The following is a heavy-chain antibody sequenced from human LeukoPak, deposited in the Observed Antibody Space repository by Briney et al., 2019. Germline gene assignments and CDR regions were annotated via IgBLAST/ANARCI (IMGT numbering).Heavy chain of an antibody. J-gene: IGHJ5*02. CDR2: ISSSSGTV. D-gene: IGHD3-22*01. CDR3: ARGPTGGRTMIVVVASRFDP. CDR1: GFTFSTYS. V-gene: IGHV3-48*01. Sequence: GGSLRLPCAASGFTFSTYSMNWVRQAPGKGLEWVSYISSSSGTVLYADSVKGRFTISRDNSKNTLYLQMNSLRAEDTAVYYCARGPTGGRTMIVVVASRFDPWGQGTLVTVSS.